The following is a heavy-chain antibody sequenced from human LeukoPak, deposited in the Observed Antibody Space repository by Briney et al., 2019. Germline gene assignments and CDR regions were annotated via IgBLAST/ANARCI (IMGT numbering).Heavy chain of an antibody. CDR1: GYTFPSYD. V-gene: IGHV1-8*01. J-gene: IGHJ5*02. Sequence: ASVKVSCKASGYTFPSYDINWVRQATGQGLEWMGWKNPKTGNTGYAQKFQGRVTMTRDTSISTAYMELISVRSEDTAVYYCARRLFWFGDRKTHWFDPWGQGTQVTVSS. CDR3: ARRLFWFGDRKTHWFDP. CDR2: KNPKTGNT. D-gene: IGHD3-10*01.